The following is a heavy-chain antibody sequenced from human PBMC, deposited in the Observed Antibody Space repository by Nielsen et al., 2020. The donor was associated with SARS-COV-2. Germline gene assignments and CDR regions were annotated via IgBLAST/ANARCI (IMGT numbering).Heavy chain of an antibody. CDR1: GFPFSSFA. J-gene: IGHJ3*02. CDR3: AREDSWELLRTYDALDI. D-gene: IGHD1-26*01. Sequence: GSLKISCAASGFPFSSFAMHWVRQAPGKGLEWVAVISFDGSDEYSADSVKGRFTISRDNAKNTLYLQMTSLRTEDTAVYYCAREDSWELLRTYDALDIWGQGTMVSVSS. CDR2: ISFDGSDE. V-gene: IGHV3-30-3*01.